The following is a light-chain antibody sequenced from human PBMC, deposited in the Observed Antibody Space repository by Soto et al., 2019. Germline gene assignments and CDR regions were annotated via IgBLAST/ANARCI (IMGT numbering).Light chain of an antibody. V-gene: IGLV7-46*01. Sequence: QAVVTQEPSLTVSPGGTVTLTFGSSAGAVTNGHYPYWFQQKPGQAPRTLIYDTSNKHSWTPARFSGSLVGGKAALTLSGAQPEDEADYYRLLSYSGARVFGGGTKLTV. CDR1: AGAVTNGHY. CDR3: LLSYSGARV. J-gene: IGLJ2*01. CDR2: DTS.